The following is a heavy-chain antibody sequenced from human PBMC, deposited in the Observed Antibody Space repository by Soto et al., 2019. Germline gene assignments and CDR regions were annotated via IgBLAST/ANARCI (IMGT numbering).Heavy chain of an antibody. CDR3: ARGNPRDRGTGFDY. V-gene: IGHV1-2*04. CDR1: GYTFTGYY. Sequence: GASAKVSCKASGYTFTGYYMHWVRQAPGQGLEWMGWINPNSGGTNYAQKFQGWVTMTRDTSISTAYMELSRLRSDDTAVYYCARGNPRDRGTGFDYWGQGTLVTVSS. D-gene: IGHD1-1*01. J-gene: IGHJ4*02. CDR2: INPNSGGT.